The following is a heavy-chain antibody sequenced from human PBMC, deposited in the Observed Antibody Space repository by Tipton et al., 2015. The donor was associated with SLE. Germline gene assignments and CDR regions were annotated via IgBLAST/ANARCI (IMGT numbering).Heavy chain of an antibody. V-gene: IGHV3-33*07. Sequence: SLRLSCVASGFRSPFTDYGMYWVRQTPGKGLEWGAVIWHDGSNKGYVDSAKGRFIISKDDSKSTLYLQMNSLTVDDTGLYFCARARGILGGSGWYLELWGRGTQVTVSS. J-gene: IGHJ2*01. CDR1: GFRSPFTDYG. D-gene: IGHD2-15*01. CDR3: ARARGILGGSGWYLEL. CDR2: IWHDGSNK.